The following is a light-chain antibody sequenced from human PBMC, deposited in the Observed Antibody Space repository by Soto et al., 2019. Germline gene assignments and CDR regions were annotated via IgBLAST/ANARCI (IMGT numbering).Light chain of an antibody. Sequence: QSALTQPPSVSGSPGQSVTISCTATTTDIDNYNYVSWYQQHPGKAPKLMIYDVSKRPSGVPDRFSGSKSGNTASLTISGLQAEDEADYYCCSYAGSYVFGTGTKVTVL. J-gene: IGLJ1*01. CDR3: CSYAGSYV. CDR2: DVS. V-gene: IGLV2-11*01. CDR1: TTDIDNYNY.